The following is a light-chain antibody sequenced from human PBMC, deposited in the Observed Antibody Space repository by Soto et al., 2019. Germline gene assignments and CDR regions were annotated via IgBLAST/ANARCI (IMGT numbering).Light chain of an antibody. V-gene: IGLV1-51*01. Sequence: QSVLTQPPSASATPGQRVTIAYSGSSSNIGSNSVSRYQQLPGTAPKLLIYDDDKRPSGIPDRFSGSKSGTSATLGITGFQTGDEADHYCGSWDSSLSAYVFGTGTKVTDL. CDR1: SSNIGSNS. CDR2: DDD. J-gene: IGLJ1*01. CDR3: GSWDSSLSAYV.